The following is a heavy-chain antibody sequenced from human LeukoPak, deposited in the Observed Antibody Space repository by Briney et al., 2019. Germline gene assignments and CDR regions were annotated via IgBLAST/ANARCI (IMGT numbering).Heavy chain of an antibody. J-gene: IGHJ4*02. CDR3: ARGLSSWFDY. D-gene: IGHD6-13*01. CDR1: GFTFSSYS. V-gene: IGHV3-21*01. CDR2: ISSSSSYI. Sequence: GGSLRLSSAASGFTFSSYSMNWVRQAPGKGLEWVSSISSSSSYIYYADSVKGRFTISRDNAKNSLYLQMNSLRAEDTAVYYCARGLSSWFDYWGQGTLVTVSS.